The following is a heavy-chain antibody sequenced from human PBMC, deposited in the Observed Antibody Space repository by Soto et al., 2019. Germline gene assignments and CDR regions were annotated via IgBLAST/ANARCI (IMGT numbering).Heavy chain of an antibody. CDR2: TYYRSKWYN. D-gene: IGHD2-15*01. V-gene: IGHV6-1*01. Sequence: PTPTQSIPGDISGDSVCRTSAAWNWIRQSPSRGLEWLGRTYYRSKWYNDYTVSVKSRITINPDTSKNQFSLQLNSVTPEDTAVYHCARSQGFVDCWGQGTLVTVSS. CDR3: ARSQGFVDC. CDR1: GDSVCRTSAA. J-gene: IGHJ4*02.